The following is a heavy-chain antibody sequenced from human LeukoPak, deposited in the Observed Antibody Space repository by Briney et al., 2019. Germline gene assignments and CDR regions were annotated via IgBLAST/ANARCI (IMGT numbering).Heavy chain of an antibody. D-gene: IGHD3-10*02. Sequence: PGGSLRLSCAASGFTFSTYGMRWVRQAPGKGLEWVSAISHSGGSTYYADSVKGRFTISRDNAKNSLYLQMNSLRAEDTAVYYCAELGITMIGGVWGKGTTVTISS. CDR1: GFTFSTYG. CDR2: ISHSGGST. CDR3: AELGITMIGGV. V-gene: IGHV3-23*01. J-gene: IGHJ6*04.